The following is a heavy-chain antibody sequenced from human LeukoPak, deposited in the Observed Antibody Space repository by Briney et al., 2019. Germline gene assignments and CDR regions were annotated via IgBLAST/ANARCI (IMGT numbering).Heavy chain of an antibody. CDR2: ISSDGSNK. J-gene: IGHJ4*02. CDR1: GFTFSSYG. V-gene: IGHV3-30*18. Sequence: PGRSLRLSCAASGFTFSSYGMHWVRQAPGKGLEWVAVISSDGSNKYYADSVKGRFTISRDDSKNTLSLQMNSLTTEDTAVYYCAKNYYYGSGSYLYYFDYWGQGTLVTVSS. CDR3: AKNYYYGSGSYLYYFDY. D-gene: IGHD3-10*01.